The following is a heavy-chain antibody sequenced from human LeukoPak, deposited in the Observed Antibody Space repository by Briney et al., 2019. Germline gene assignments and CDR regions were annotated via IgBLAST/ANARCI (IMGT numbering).Heavy chain of an antibody. CDR2: IIPIFGTA. Sequence: SVKVSCKASGGTFSSYAISWVRQAPGQGLEWMGGIIPIFGTANYAQKFQGRVTITADESTSTAYMELSSLRSEDTAVYYCARDIPLGYCSSTSCPSDAFDIWGQGTMVTVSS. CDR3: ARDIPLGYCSSTSCPSDAFDI. J-gene: IGHJ3*02. V-gene: IGHV1-69*01. CDR1: GGTFSSYA. D-gene: IGHD2-2*01.